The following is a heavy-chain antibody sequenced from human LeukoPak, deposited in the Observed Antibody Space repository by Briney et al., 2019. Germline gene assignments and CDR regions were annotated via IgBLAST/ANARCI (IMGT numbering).Heavy chain of an antibody. J-gene: IGHJ4*02. CDR3: ARDAGWGYYDL. D-gene: IGHD1-26*01. CDR2: IDKHGSGK. CDR1: GFTFSTSW. Sequence: GGSLRLSCVASGFTFSTSWVTWVRQAPGKRLEWVANIDKHGSGKYYVDSVEGRFAISRDYASNSVFLQMDSLRAEDTSVYYCARDAGWGYYDLWGQGTPVTVSS. V-gene: IGHV3-7*01.